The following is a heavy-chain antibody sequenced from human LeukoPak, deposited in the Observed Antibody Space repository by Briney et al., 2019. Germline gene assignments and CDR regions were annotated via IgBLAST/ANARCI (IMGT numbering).Heavy chain of an antibody. V-gene: IGHV1-2*02. CDR1: GYTFTGYY. J-gene: IGHJ4*02. Sequence: ASVKVSYKASGYTFTGYYIHWVRQAPGQGLEWMGWINPNSGGTNYAQKFQGRVTMTRDTSISTAYMELSRLRSDDTAVYYCARDLRYSGSYYVAYWGQGTLVTVSS. CDR3: ARDLRYSGSYYVAY. D-gene: IGHD1-26*01. CDR2: INPNSGGT.